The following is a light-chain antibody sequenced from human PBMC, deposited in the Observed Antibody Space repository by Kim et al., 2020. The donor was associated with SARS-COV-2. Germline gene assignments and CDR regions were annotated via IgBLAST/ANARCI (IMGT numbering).Light chain of an antibody. Sequence: SVTIPWPGTSSDVGGYNYVSWYQQHPGKAPKLTIYEVSKRPSGVPDRFSGSKSGNTASLTVSGLQAEDEADYYCSSYAGSNNPVFGGGTKVTVL. J-gene: IGLJ3*02. CDR1: SSDVGGYNY. CDR3: SSYAGSNNPV. CDR2: EVS. V-gene: IGLV2-8*01.